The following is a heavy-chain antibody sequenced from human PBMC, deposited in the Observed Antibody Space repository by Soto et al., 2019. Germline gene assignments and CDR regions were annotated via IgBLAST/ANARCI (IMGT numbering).Heavy chain of an antibody. D-gene: IGHD4-17*01. CDR2: VSNDGINE. CDR3: ARDFGSSTPLNLNTVGH. CDR1: GFTFSSYS. J-gene: IGHJ4*02. Sequence: QVQLVESGGGAVQPGRSLRLSCAASGFTFSSYSMHWVRQAPGKGLEWVAIVSNDGINEYYSDSVKGRFTISRDNSKNTLWLQMNSLRDEDTAVYYCARDFGSSTPLNLNTVGHWGQGTLVTVSS. V-gene: IGHV3-30*03.